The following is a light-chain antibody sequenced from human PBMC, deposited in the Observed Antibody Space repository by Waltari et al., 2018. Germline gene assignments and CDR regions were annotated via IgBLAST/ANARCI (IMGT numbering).Light chain of an antibody. CDR3: CSYAGSFTWV. CDR2: DVT. J-gene: IGLJ3*02. V-gene: IGLV2-23*02. CDR1: NSDVGRYNL. Sequence: QSAPTQPASVSGSPGQSITISCTGTNSDVGRYNLVSWYQQHPDKAHKLIIYDVTERPSGVSDRLSGSKSGNTASLTISGLQAEDEADYYCCSYAGSFTWVFGGGTKLTVL.